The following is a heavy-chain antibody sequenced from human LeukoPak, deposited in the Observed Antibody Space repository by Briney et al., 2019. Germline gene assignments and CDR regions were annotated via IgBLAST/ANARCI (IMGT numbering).Heavy chain of an antibody. J-gene: IGHJ4*02. CDR1: GGSISSSRDY. D-gene: IGHD6-19*01. CDR2: IYYSGST. V-gene: IGHV4-39*01. CDR3: ARHVEIAVAGPIDY. Sequence: SETLSLTCTVSGGSISSSRDYWGWIRQPPGKGLEWIGSIYYSGSTYYNPSLKSRVTISVDTSKNQFSLKLSSVIAADTAVYYCARHVEIAVAGPIDYWGQGTLVTVSS.